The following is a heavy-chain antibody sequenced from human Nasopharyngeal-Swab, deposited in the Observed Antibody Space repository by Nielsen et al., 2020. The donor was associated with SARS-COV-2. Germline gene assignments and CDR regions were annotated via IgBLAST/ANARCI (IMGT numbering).Heavy chain of an antibody. CDR2: ITGRGGDT. Sequence: GESLKISCAASGFTFNNYAMAWVRQSPRQGLVWVSAITGRGGDTYYADYVKGRFTVSRDNSQNTLFLQMNSLRAEDTAVYYCVKDHFYDTNGYPPCTYGMDVWGQGTTVTVSS. D-gene: IGHD3-22*01. V-gene: IGHV3-23*01. J-gene: IGHJ6*02. CDR1: GFTFNNYA. CDR3: VKDHFYDTNGYPPCTYGMDV.